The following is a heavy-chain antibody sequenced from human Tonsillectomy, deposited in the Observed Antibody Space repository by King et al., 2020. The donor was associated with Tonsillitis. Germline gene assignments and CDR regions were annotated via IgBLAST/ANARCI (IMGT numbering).Heavy chain of an antibody. V-gene: IGHV3-7*03. J-gene: IGHJ4*02. CDR1: GFTFSSYW. CDR3: ARGGGYGVTDRPLDY. Sequence: VQLVESGGGLVQPGGSLRLSCAASGFTFSSYWMSWVRQAPGKGLEWVANIKEDGSDKYYVDSVKGRFTISRDNAKNSLYLQMNSLGAEDTAVYFCARGGGYGVTDRPLDYWGQGTLVTVSS. CDR2: IKEDGSDK. D-gene: IGHD2-21*02.